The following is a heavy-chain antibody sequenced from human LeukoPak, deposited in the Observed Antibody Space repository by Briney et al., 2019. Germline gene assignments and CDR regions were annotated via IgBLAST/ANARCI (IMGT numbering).Heavy chain of an antibody. CDR2: VSGGGVNT. D-gene: IGHD4-17*01. Sequence: TGGSLRLSCAASGFTFSTYGMSWVRQAPGKGLEWVSIVSGGGVNTYYVDSVKGRFTISRDNSKNTLYLQMNGLRVEDTAVYYCAKGHTDYGTGFDLWGQGTLVIVSS. V-gene: IGHV3-23*01. CDR1: GFTFSTYG. CDR3: AKGHTDYGTGFDL. J-gene: IGHJ4*02.